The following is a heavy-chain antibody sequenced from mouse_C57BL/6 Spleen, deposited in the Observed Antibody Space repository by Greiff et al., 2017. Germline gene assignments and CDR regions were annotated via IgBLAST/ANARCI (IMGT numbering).Heavy chain of an antibody. CDR3: ATAYSNYDY. J-gene: IGHJ2*01. CDR1: GYTFTSYD. CDR2: IYPRDGST. D-gene: IGHD2-5*01. V-gene: IGHV1-85*01. Sequence: VKLQQSGPELVKPGASVKLSCKASGYTFTSYDINWVKQSPGQGLEWIGWIYPRDGSTKYNKKFKGKAPLTVDTSSSTAYMELHRLTSEDSAVYFCATAYSNYDYWGQGTTLTVSS.